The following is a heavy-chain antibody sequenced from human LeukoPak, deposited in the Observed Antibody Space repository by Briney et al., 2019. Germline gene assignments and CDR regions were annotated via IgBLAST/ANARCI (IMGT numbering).Heavy chain of an antibody. J-gene: IGHJ4*02. V-gene: IGHV3-23*01. D-gene: IGHD5-12*01. CDR3: AKGYSGYDSDFDY. CDR2: IGSSGIGT. Sequence: SLRLSCAASLFTPSSEAMSWVREAAGPGLEWGSAIGSSGIGTDYADSVKGRFTISRDNSKTTLYFQMNSLRAEDKGVYYCAKGYSGYDSDFDYWGQGTMVTVSS. CDR1: LFTPSSEA.